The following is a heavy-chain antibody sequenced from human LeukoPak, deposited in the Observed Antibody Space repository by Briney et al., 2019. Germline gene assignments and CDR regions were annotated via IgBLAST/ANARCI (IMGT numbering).Heavy chain of an antibody. J-gene: IGHJ5*02. CDR2: ISYDGSNK. D-gene: IGHD6-19*01. CDR1: GFTFSNYA. Sequence: GGSLRLSCAASGFTFSNYAMHWVRQAPGKGLEWVAVISYDGSNKYYTDSVKGRFSISRDNSKYTLYLEMNSLRLEDTAVYYCARDGEQWLVTWFDPWGQGTLVTVAS. CDR3: ARDGEQWLVTWFDP. V-gene: IGHV3-30-3*01.